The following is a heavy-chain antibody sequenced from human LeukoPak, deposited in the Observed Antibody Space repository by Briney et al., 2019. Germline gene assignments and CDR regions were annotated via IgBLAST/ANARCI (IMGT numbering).Heavy chain of an antibody. V-gene: IGHV1-2*02. Sequence: ASVKVSCKASGYTFTGYYMHWVRQAPGQGLEWMGWINPNSGGTNYAQKFQGRVTMTRDTSISTAYMELSRLRSDDTAVYYCARDRIPPVVVVPAAIYWFDPWGQGILVTVSS. CDR1: GYTFTGYY. CDR2: INPNSGGT. D-gene: IGHD2-2*01. J-gene: IGHJ5*02. CDR3: ARDRIPPVVVVPAAIYWFDP.